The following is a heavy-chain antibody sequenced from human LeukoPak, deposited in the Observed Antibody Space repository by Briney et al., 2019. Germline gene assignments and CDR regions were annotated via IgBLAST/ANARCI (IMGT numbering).Heavy chain of an antibody. D-gene: IGHD3-22*01. V-gene: IGHV3-23*01. CDR3: ATDREGDPSAYYLV. Sequence: GGSLRLSCAASGFTFSGNAMSWVRQAPGKGLEWVSTISDNGGRTYYADSGKGRFTISRDNSKNTLFMQMNSLRAEDSAVYYCATDREGDPSAYYLVGGQGTLITVSS. CDR1: GFTFSGNA. J-gene: IGHJ4*02. CDR2: ISDNGGRT.